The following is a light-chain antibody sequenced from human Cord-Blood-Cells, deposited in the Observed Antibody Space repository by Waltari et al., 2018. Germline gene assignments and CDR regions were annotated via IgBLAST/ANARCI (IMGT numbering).Light chain of an antibody. CDR2: AAS. J-gene: IGKJ3*01. Sequence: DIQMTQHPSSLSASVGDRVTITCRASQSISSYLNWYQQKPGKAPKLLIYAASSLQSGVPSRFSGSGSGTDFTLTISSLQPEDFATYYCQQSYSTPFTFGPGTKVDIK. V-gene: IGKV1-39*01. CDR3: QQSYSTPFT. CDR1: QSISSY.